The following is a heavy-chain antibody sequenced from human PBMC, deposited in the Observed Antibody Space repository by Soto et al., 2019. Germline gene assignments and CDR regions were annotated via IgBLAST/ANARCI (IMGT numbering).Heavy chain of an antibody. J-gene: IGHJ3*02. D-gene: IGHD3-10*01. CDR2: ISGSGGST. CDR3: AKDVNYYGSGSYDAFDI. Sequence: GGSLRLSCAASGFTFSSYAMSWVRQAPGKGLEWVSAISGSGGSTYYADSVKGRFTISRDNSKNTLYLQMNSLRAEDTAVYYCAKDVNYYGSGSYDAFDIWGQGTMVTVSS. CDR1: GFTFSSYA. V-gene: IGHV3-23*01.